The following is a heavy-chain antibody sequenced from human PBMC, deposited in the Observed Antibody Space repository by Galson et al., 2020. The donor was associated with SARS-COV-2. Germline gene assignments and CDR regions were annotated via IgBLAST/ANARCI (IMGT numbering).Heavy chain of an antibody. CDR2: IYYSGST. J-gene: IGHJ6*02. D-gene: IGHD1-20*01. CDR1: GYY. V-gene: IGHV4-31*02. CDR3: ARDEGYNWNYSGMDV. Sequence: GYYWSWIRQHPGKGLEWIGYIYYSGSTYYNPSLKSRVTISVDTSKNQFSLKLSSVTAADTAVYYCARDEGYNWNYSGMDVWGQGTTVTVSS.